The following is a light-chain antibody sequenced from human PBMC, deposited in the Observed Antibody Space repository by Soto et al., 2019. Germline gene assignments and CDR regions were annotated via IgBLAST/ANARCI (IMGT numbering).Light chain of an antibody. V-gene: IGKV1-39*01. CDR1: QSISSY. J-gene: IGKJ1*01. CDR3: QQSYSTLWT. CDR2: AAS. Sequence: DIQMTQSPSSLSASLGDRVTITCRASQSISSYLNWYKQKPGNAPKLLIYAASSLQSGVPSRSSGSGSGTDFTLTISSLQPEDFATYYCQQSYSTLWTFGQGTKVDNK.